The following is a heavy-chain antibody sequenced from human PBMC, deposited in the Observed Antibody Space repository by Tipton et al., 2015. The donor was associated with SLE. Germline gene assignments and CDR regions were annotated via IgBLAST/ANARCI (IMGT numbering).Heavy chain of an antibody. V-gene: IGHV4-4*02. CDR2: IYHDGNT. Sequence: SLRLSCAVSGGYITSTNWWSWVRQPPGRGLEWIGEIYHDGNTSYNPSLKSRVTMSVDNSNNQFSLRLTSVTSADTAVYYCARVFNFMVQGGDYYAMDVWGQGTTVTVSS. CDR3: ARVFNFMVQGGDYYAMDV. CDR1: GGYITSTNW. J-gene: IGHJ6*02. D-gene: IGHD3-10*01.